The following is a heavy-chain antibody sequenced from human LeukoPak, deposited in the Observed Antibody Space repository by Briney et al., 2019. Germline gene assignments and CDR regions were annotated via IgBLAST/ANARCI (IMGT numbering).Heavy chain of an antibody. CDR3: ARVSSSWYWLDY. CDR1: GYTFTSYY. Sequence: ASVKVSCKASGYTFTSYYMHWVRQAPGQGLEWMGWISAYNGNTNYAQKLQGRVTMTTDTSTSTAYMELRSLRSDDTAVYYCARVSSSWYWLDYWGQGTLVTVSS. D-gene: IGHD6-13*01. V-gene: IGHV1-18*04. CDR2: ISAYNGNT. J-gene: IGHJ4*02.